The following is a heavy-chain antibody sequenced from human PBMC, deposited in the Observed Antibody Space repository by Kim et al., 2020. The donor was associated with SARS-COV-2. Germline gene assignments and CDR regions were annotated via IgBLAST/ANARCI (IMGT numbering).Heavy chain of an antibody. V-gene: IGHV3-23*01. Sequence: GESLRLSCAASGFTFSSYAMSWVRQAPGKGLEWVSAISGSGGSTYYADSVKGRFTISRDNSKNTLYLQMNSLRAEDTAVYYCAKETRQFHELLWFGEPTPLDYWGQGTLVTVSS. CDR3: AKETRQFHELLWFGEPTPLDY. D-gene: IGHD3-10*01. CDR1: GFTFSSYA. CDR2: ISGSGGST. J-gene: IGHJ4*02.